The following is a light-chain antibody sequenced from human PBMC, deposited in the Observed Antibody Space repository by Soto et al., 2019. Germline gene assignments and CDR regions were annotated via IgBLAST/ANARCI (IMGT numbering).Light chain of an antibody. CDR3: CSYAGSSYV. J-gene: IGLJ1*01. Sequence: QSALTQPRSVSGSPGQSVTISCTRTSSYIGPYDHVAWYQQHPGKAPKLIIFAVSKRPSGVPDRFSGSKSGNTASLTISGLQAEDEADYYCCSYAGSSYVFGAGTKLTVL. V-gene: IGLV2-11*01. CDR2: AVS. CDR1: SSYIGPYDH.